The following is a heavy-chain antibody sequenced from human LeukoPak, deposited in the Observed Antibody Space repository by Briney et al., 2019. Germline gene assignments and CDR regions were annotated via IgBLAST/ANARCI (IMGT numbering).Heavy chain of an antibody. Sequence: GGSLRLSCAASEFTFSNNWMHWVRQAPGKGLVWVSRINSEGSSTTYADAVKGRFTISRDNAKNTLYLQMNSLRAEDTAVYYCATMDYDYDSSGYYRYWGQGTLVTVSS. CDR3: ATMDYDYDSSGYYRY. V-gene: IGHV3-74*01. J-gene: IGHJ4*02. D-gene: IGHD3-22*01. CDR1: EFTFSNNW. CDR2: INSEGSST.